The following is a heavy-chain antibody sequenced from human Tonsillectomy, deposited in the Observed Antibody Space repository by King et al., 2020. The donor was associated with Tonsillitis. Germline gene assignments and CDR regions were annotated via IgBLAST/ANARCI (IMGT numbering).Heavy chain of an antibody. J-gene: IGHJ6*02. Sequence: VQLVESGAEVKKPGASVKVSFKASGYTFTGYYMHWVRQAPGQGLEWMGWINPNSGGTNYAQKFQGRVTITRVTSISTAYMGLCRLRSDETAVYYCAGPSIVVVPAAIGAYYYGMDVWGQGTTVTVSS. D-gene: IGHD2-2*01. CDR1: GYTFTGYY. V-gene: IGHV1-2*02. CDR3: AGPSIVVVPAAIGAYYYGMDV. CDR2: INPNSGGT.